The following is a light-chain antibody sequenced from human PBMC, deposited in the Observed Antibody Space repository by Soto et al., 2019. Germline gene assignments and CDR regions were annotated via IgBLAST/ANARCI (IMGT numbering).Light chain of an antibody. CDR3: QQYGSSPTWT. Sequence: PRSPGQRASLSGRAIQSVSSSYLAWYQQKPGQAPRLLIYGASSRATGIPDRSSGSGSGTDFTLTISRLEPEDFAVYYCQQYGSSPTWTFGQGTKVDIK. V-gene: IGKV3-20*01. CDR2: GAS. J-gene: IGKJ1*01. CDR1: QSVSSSY.